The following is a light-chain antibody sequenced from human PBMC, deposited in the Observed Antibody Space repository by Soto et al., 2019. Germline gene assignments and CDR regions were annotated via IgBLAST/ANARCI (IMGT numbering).Light chain of an antibody. Sequence: QSALTQPPSASGTPGQRVTISCSGSSSNIGSNTVSWYQQVPGTAPKLLIYSNNQRPSGVPDRFSGSKSGTSASLATSGLQSEDEADYYCQSYDRSLSGYVFGTGTKVTVL. J-gene: IGLJ1*01. CDR1: SSNIGSNT. CDR3: QSYDRSLSGYV. V-gene: IGLV1-44*01. CDR2: SNN.